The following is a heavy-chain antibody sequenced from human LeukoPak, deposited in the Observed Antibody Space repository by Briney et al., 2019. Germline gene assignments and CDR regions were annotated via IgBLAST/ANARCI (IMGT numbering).Heavy chain of an antibody. D-gene: IGHD1-26*01. CDR1: GDSISSYY. CDR2: IYYSGNT. V-gene: IGHV4-59*01. Sequence: SETLSLTCTVSGDSISSYYWSWIRQPPGKGLEWIGYIYYSGNTNYNPSLKSRVTISVDTSKNQFYLKLSSVTAADTAVYYCARGIIVGATWGENDNWFDPWGQGTLVTVSS. J-gene: IGHJ5*02. CDR3: ARGIIVGATWGENDNWFDP.